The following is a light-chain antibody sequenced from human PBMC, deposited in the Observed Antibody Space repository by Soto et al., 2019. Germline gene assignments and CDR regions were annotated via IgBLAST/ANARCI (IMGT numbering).Light chain of an antibody. CDR1: QGIGND. J-gene: IGKJ1*01. CDR2: AAS. Sequence: DIQMTQSPSSLSASVGARVTITCRASQGIGNDLGWYQQKPGKAPKRLIYAASSLQSGVPSRFSGSGSGTEVTLTISSLQPEDVAAYYCLQHNSYPLTFGQGTKVEIK. CDR3: LQHNSYPLT. V-gene: IGKV1-17*01.